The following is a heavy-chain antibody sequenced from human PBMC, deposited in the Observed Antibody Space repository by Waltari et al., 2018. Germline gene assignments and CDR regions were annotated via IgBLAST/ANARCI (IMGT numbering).Heavy chain of an antibody. D-gene: IGHD2-2*01. CDR1: GFTFDDYA. J-gene: IGHJ4*02. Sequence: EVQLVESGGVVVQPGGSLRLSCAASGFTFDDYAMHWVRHAPGKGLEWVSLMSWDGGSTYYADSVKGRFTISRDNSKNSLYLQMNSLRAEDTALYYCAKDIEGEPTSCLFDYWGQGTLVTVSS. CDR2: MSWDGGST. V-gene: IGHV3-43D*04. CDR3: AKDIEGEPTSCLFDY.